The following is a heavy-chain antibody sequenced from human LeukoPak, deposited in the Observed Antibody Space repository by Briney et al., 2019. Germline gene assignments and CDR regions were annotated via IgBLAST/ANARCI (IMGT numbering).Heavy chain of an antibody. CDR3: ARDLIEEYSSGWLYYYYGMDV. J-gene: IGHJ6*02. Sequence: SETLSLTCTVSGGSISSYYWSWIRQPAGKGLEWIGRIYTSGSTNYNPSLKSRVTMSVDTSKNQFSLKLSSVTAADTAVYYCARDLIEEYSSGWLYYYYGMDVWGQGTTVTVSS. CDR1: GGSISSYY. CDR2: IYTSGST. V-gene: IGHV4-4*07. D-gene: IGHD6-19*01.